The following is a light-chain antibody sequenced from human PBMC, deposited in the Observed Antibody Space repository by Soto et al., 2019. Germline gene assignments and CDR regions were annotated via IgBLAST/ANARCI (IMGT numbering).Light chain of an antibody. J-gene: IGKJ1*01. Sequence: EIVLTQSPGTLSLSPGESATLPCRASQFVSSRFLAWYQQKPGQAPRLLIYGASTRATGVPARFSVSGAGTEFTLTISSLQSEDFAVYYCQQHNNWPRTFGQGTKVDIK. V-gene: IGKV3-15*01. CDR2: GAS. CDR3: QQHNNWPRT. CDR1: QFVSSRF.